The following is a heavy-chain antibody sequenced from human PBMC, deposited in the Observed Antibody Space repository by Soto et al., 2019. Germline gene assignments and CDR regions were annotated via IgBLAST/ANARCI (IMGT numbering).Heavy chain of an antibody. V-gene: IGHV1-69*13. CDR2: IIPIFGTA. J-gene: IGHJ5*02. Sequence: SVKVSCKASGGTFGSYAISWVRQAPGQGLEWMGGIIPIFGTANYAQKFQGRVTITADESTSTAYMELSSLRSEDTAVYYCAGSDSSSWYYIPTWGQGTLVTVSS. CDR3: AGSDSSSWYYIPT. D-gene: IGHD6-13*01. CDR1: GGTFGSYA.